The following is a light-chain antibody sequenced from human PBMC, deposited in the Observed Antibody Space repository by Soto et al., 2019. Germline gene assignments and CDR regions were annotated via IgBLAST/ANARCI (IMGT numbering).Light chain of an antibody. Sequence: QSVLTQPASVSGSPGQSITISCTAANSDVGSFNSVSWYQQHPGKAPKLILYDANHRPSGVPHRFSGSKSANTASLTISGLQADDEAEYYCNSYTRSSTRYVFGTGTKVTVL. V-gene: IGLV2-14*03. CDR3: NSYTRSSTRYV. J-gene: IGLJ1*01. CDR1: NSDVGSFNS. CDR2: DAN.